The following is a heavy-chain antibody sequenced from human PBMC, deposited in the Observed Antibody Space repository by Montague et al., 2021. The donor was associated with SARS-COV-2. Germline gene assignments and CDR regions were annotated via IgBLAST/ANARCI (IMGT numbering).Heavy chain of an antibody. Sequence: SLRLSCAASGFTVSSNYMSWVRQAPGKGLEWVLVIYSGGSTYYADSVKGRFTIPRHNSKNTLYLQMNSLRAEDTAVYYCAGDNGDYEGGYYYGMDVWGQGTTVTVSS. V-gene: IGHV3-53*04. D-gene: IGHD4-17*01. CDR3: AGDNGDYEGGYYYGMDV. J-gene: IGHJ6*02. CDR1: GFTVSSNY. CDR2: IYSGGST.